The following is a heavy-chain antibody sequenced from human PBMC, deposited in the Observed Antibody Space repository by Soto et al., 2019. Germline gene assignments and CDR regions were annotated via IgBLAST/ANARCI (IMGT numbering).Heavy chain of an antibody. CDR2: IFLGDSDT. V-gene: IGHV5-51*01. CDR1: GSTLTTYW. D-gene: IGHD3-10*01. Sequence: GESLKISCKVSGSTLTTYWIGWVRQMPGKGLECMGIIFLGDSDTRYSPSFRGQVTISADKSINTAYLQWSGLRASDTAIYYCAKTVPGTYPARYFDFWGQGTRVTVSS. J-gene: IGHJ4*02. CDR3: AKTVPGTYPARYFDF.